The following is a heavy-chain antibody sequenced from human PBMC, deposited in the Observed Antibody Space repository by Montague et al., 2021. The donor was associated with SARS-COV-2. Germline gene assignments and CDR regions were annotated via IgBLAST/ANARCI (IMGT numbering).Heavy chain of an antibody. D-gene: IGHD5/OR15-5a*01. Sequence: SETLSLTCAVYGETSDGYFWRWVRLSTGKARDSIGEISLARHNRYDPETALRGRVSISTASSNNQFSLNLTSVTAADTAVYYCARSLYSVSWCPDWGQGTQVTVAS. CDR2: ISLARHN. V-gene: IGHV4-34*01. CDR3: ARSLYSVSWCPD. CDR1: GETSDGYF. J-gene: IGHJ4*02.